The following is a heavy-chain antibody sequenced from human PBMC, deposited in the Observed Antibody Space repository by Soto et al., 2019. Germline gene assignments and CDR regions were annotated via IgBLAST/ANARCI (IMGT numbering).Heavy chain of an antibody. CDR1: GFTFSSYS. D-gene: IGHD6-13*01. CDR2: ISSSSSYI. CDR3: ATIPAAGTLYYSCGMPV. Sequence: EVQLVESGGGLDKPGGSLRLSCAASGFTFSSYSMNWVRQAPGKGLEWVSSISSSSSYIYYADSVKGRFTISRDNAKNSLYLQMNSLRAEDTAVYYCATIPAAGTLYYSCGMPVWGQGPTITVSS. J-gene: IGHJ6*02. V-gene: IGHV3-21*01.